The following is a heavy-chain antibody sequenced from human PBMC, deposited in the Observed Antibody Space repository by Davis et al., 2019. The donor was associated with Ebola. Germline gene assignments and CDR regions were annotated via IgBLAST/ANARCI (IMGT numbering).Heavy chain of an antibody. V-gene: IGHV4-34*01. CDR1: GGSFSGYS. CDR3: ARGKPFGSSFWFDP. D-gene: IGHD6-13*01. CDR2: INHGGST. Sequence: MPSETLSLTCAVYGGSFSGYSWSWIRQPPGKGLEWIGEINHGGSTNYNPSLKSRVTISVDRSKNQFSLKLSSVTAADTAVYYCARGKPFGSSFWFDPWGQGTLVTVSS. J-gene: IGHJ5*02.